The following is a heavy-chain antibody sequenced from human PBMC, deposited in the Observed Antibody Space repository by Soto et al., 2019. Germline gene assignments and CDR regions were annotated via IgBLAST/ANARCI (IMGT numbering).Heavy chain of an antibody. CDR2: IYYSGST. J-gene: IGHJ4*02. D-gene: IGHD3-3*01. V-gene: IGHV4-30-4*01. CDR3: ATASTIFGVAIPYFDY. CDR1: GGSISSGDYY. Sequence: KPSETLSLTCTVSGGSISSGDYYWSWIRQPPGKGLEWIGYIYYSGSTYYNPSLKSRVTISVDTSKNQFSLKLSSVTAADTAVYYCATASTIFGVAIPYFDYWGQGTLVTVS.